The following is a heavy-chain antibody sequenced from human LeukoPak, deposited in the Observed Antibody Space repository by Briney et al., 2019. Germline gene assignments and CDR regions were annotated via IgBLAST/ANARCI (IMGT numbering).Heavy chain of an antibody. CDR1: GGSISSYY. D-gene: IGHD1-26*01. CDR3: ARAQDSGSPLRVDY. Sequence: ASETLSLTCTVSGGSISSYYWSWIRQPPGKGLEWIGYIYYSGRGSPTNYNPSLKSRVTISVDTSKNQFSLKLSSVTAADTAVYYCARAQDSGSPLRVDYWGQGTLVTVSS. V-gene: IGHV4-59*01. J-gene: IGHJ4*02. CDR2: IYYSGRGSPT.